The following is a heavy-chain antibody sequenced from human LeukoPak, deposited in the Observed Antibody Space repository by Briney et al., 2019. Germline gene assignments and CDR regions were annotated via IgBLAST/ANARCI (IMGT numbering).Heavy chain of an antibody. Sequence: GASVKVSCKASGYSFTGYYMHWVRQAPGKGLEWMGGFDPEDGETIYAQKFQGRVTMTEDTSTDTAYMELSSLRSDDTAVYYCARDLKGAAGPGYWGQGTLVTVSS. D-gene: IGHD6-13*01. V-gene: IGHV1-24*01. CDR3: ARDLKGAAGPGY. CDR2: FDPEDGET. CDR1: GYSFTGYY. J-gene: IGHJ4*02.